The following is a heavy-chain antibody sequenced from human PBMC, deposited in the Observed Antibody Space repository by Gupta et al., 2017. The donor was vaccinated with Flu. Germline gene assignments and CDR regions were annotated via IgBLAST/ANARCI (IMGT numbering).Heavy chain of an antibody. CDR1: VVTVNTYA. V-gene: IGHV1-69*06. J-gene: IGHJ4*02. CDR2: IIHLLDTA. CDR3: ATYNNGWYFFDF. Sequence: QVQLVQSGAEAKKPGSSVNVSCAASVVTVNTYAIGWVRQAPGQGLEWMGEIIHLLDTANYAQKFQGKVTITADKSTTISYRELSSLRSEDTAVYYCATYNNGWYFFDFWGQGTLVTVSS. D-gene: IGHD6-19*01.